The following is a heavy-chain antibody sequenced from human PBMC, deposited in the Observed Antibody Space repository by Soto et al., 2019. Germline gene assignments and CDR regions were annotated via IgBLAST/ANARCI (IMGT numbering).Heavy chain of an antibody. Sequence: SETLSLTCTVSGGSISSGVYYWSWIRQHPGKGLEWIGYIYYSGSTYYNPSLKSRVTISVDTSKNQFSLKLSSVTAADTAVYYCARDLDHILDYWGQGTLVTVSS. V-gene: IGHV4-31*03. D-gene: IGHD2-21*01. J-gene: IGHJ4*02. CDR1: GGSISSGVYY. CDR3: ARDLDHILDY. CDR2: IYYSGST.